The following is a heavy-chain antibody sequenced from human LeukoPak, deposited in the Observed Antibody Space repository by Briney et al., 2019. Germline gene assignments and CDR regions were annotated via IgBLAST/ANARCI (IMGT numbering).Heavy chain of an antibody. CDR2: INNDGSST. Sequence: PGGSLRLSCAASGFTLSSYWMHWVRQAPGKGLVWVSRINNDGSSTSYADSVKGRFTISRDSAKNTLYLQMNSLRAEGTAVYYCARGYYYGMDVWGQGTTVTVSS. V-gene: IGHV3-74*01. J-gene: IGHJ6*02. CDR3: ARGYYYGMDV. CDR1: GFTLSSYW.